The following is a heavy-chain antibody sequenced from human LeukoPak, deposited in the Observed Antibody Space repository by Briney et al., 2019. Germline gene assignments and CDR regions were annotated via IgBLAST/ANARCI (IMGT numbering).Heavy chain of an antibody. V-gene: IGHV3-30-3*01. D-gene: IGHD4-23*01. CDR1: GFTFSSYA. CDR3: ARSYYGGPHGAFDI. CDR2: ISYDGSNK. J-gene: IGHJ3*02. Sequence: GGSLRLSCAASGFTFSSYAMHWVRQAPGKGLEWVAVISYDGSNKYYADSVKGRFTISRDNSKNTLYLQMNSLRAEDTAVYYCARSYYGGPHGAFDIWGQGTMVTVSS.